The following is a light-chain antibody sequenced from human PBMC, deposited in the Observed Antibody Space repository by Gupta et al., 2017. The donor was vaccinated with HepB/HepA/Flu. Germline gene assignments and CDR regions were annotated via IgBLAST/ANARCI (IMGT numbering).Light chain of an antibody. CDR2: NTI. CDR1: TGAVTSGYY. J-gene: IGLJ3*02. CDR3: LLYYGGPWV. V-gene: IGLV7-43*01. Sequence: QTVVTQEPSLTVSPGGTVTLTCASSTGAVTSGYYPNWFQQKPGQAPRALIYNTINKHSWTHARFSGSLLGGKAALTLSGVQPEDEAEYYCLLYYGGPWVFGGGTKLTVL.